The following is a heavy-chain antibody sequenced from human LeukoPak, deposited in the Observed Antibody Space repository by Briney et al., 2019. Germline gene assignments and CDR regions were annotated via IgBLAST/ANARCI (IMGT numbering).Heavy chain of an antibody. Sequence: SETLFLTCTVSGGSISTYYWSWIRQPPGKGLEWIGYIYYSGNTNYNPSLKSRVSISVDTSKNQFSLQLSSVTAADTAVYYCAGPGGAFDYWGQGTLVTVSS. D-gene: IGHD3-16*01. CDR2: IYYSGNT. CDR1: GGSISTYY. CDR3: AGPGGAFDY. J-gene: IGHJ4*02. V-gene: IGHV4-59*08.